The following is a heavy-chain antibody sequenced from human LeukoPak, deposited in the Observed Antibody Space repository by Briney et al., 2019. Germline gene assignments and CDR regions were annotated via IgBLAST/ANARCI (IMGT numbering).Heavy chain of an antibody. D-gene: IGHD6-6*01. CDR3: AASYSSSLN. CDR1: GGSISSGSYY. V-gene: IGHV4-61*02. J-gene: IGHJ4*02. CDR2: IYTSGST. Sequence: KPSQTLSLTCTVSGGSISSGSYYWSWIRQPAGKGLEWIGRIYTSGSTNYNPSLKSRVTISVDTSKNQFSLKLSSVTAADTAVYYCAASYSSSLNWGQGTLVTVSS.